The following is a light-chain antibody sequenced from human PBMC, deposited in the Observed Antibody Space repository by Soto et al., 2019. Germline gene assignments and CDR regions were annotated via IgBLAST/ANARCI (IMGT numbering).Light chain of an antibody. CDR2: GAS. J-gene: IGKJ5*01. CDR3: QQRNDWRRGT. Sequence: EIVLTQSPGTLSFSPGERVTLTCRASQSVSSSYLAWFQQKPGQAPRLLIYGASSRATGVPARFSGSGSGTDFTLTISSLEPEDFAVYYCQQRNDWRRGTFGQGTRLEIK. V-gene: IGKV3D-20*02. CDR1: QSVSSSY.